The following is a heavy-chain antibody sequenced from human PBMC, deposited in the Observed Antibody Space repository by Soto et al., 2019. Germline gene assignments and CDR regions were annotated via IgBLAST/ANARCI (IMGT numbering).Heavy chain of an antibody. CDR1: GLVFNTYW. D-gene: IGHD3-10*01. Sequence: VQLVESGGGLVQPGGSLRLSCAASGLVFNTYWVEWVRQVPGKGLEWVASIDQDGSATYYADSVKGRFTISRDNAADSAHLHMNSLRVGDTAIYYCATPGSYSGGTWGQGTLVTVTS. V-gene: IGHV3-7*03. J-gene: IGHJ5*02. CDR3: ATPGSYSGGT. CDR2: IDQDGSAT.